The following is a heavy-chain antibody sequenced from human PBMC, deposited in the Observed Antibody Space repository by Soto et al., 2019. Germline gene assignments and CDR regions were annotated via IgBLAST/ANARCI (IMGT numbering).Heavy chain of an antibody. CDR1: GFTFSSYS. CDR3: AGSGSNGLFDY. Sequence: EVQLVESGGGLVKPGGSLRLSCAASGFTFSSYSMNWVRQAPGKGLEWVSSISSSSSYIYYADSVKGRFTISRDNAKNSLYLQMNSLRAEDTAVYYCAGSGSNGLFDYWGQGTLVTVSS. J-gene: IGHJ4*02. CDR2: ISSSSSYI. V-gene: IGHV3-21*01. D-gene: IGHD1-26*01.